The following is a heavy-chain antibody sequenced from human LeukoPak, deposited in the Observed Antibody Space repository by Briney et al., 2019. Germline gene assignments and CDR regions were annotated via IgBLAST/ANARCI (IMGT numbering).Heavy chain of an antibody. D-gene: IGHD3-16*01. V-gene: IGHV1-8*03. CDR1: VYTFTSYD. CDR3: ARGHPYLRYWFDP. J-gene: IGHJ5*02. Sequence: AAVKVSCKASVYTFTSYDINCVRQTTGQGLERMGCMNPNSGNNGYAQTFQSRVTITRNTSISAAYIELSILRSADTAVDYCARGHPYLRYWFDPWGQGTLVTVSS. CDR2: MNPNSGNN.